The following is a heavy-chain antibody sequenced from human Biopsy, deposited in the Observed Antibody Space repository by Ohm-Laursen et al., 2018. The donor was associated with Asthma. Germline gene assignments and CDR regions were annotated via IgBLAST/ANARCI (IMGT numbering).Heavy chain of an antibody. CDR2: IYSGGTS. V-gene: IGHV3-53*01. D-gene: IGHD3-22*01. J-gene: IGHJ4*02. Sequence: SLRLSCAASGFAVSRDYMFWVRQAPGKGLEWVSVIYSGGTSHTADSGGRFTISRDYSKNTLYLQMHSLRAEDTAVYYCARGDSSNWSHYYFDYWGQGTLVTVSS. CDR3: ARGDSSNWSHYYFDY. CDR1: GFAVSRDY.